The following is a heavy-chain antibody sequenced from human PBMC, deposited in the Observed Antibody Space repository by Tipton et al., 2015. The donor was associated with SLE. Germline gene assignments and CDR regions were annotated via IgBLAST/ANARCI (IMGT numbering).Heavy chain of an antibody. CDR2: ISGSSSYI. V-gene: IGHV3-21*04. D-gene: IGHD6-13*01. J-gene: IGHJ5*02. Sequence: GSLRLSCAASGFTFSSYAMSWVRQAPGKGLEWVSAISGSSSYIYYADSVKGRFTISRDNAKNSLYLQMNSLRAEDTAVYYCSSGGAAAGPTWGQGTLVAVSS. CDR3: SSGGAAAGPT. CDR1: GFTFSSYA.